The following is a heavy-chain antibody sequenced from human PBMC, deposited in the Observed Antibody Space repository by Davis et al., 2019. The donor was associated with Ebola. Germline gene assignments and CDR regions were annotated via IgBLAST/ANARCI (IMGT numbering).Heavy chain of an antibody. D-gene: IGHD1-26*01. CDR2: ISHDGTNN. CDR1: GFNFRTYA. CDR3: ARSTWMGATPLDY. V-gene: IGHV3-30-3*01. Sequence: PGGSLRLSCVASGFNFRTYAIHWVRQAPGKGMKWVAVISHDGTNNYYADSVKGRFTVSRDNSKNKVYLEMNGLRPEDTSQYYCARSTWMGATPLDYWGQGTLLTVSS. J-gene: IGHJ4*02.